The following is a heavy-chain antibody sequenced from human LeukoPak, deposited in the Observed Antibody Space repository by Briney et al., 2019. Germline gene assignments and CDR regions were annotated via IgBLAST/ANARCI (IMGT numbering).Heavy chain of an antibody. Sequence: PSETLSLTCTVSGDYISSYYWSWIRQPPGKGLEWIGYIYHSGSTNYNPSLKSRVTISAYTSKDQFSLKLASVTAADTAVYYCATGYSSTWYYFDYWGQGTLVTVSS. J-gene: IGHJ4*02. CDR3: ATGYSSTWYYFDY. V-gene: IGHV4-59*01. CDR1: GDYISSYY. CDR2: IYHSGST. D-gene: IGHD6-13*01.